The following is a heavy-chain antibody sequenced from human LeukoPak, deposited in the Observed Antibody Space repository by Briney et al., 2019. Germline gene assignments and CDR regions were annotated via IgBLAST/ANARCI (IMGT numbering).Heavy chain of an antibody. CDR3: TRDRGSGWFGGWFDP. V-gene: IGHV3-74*01. Sequence: GGSLRLSCEASGFTFSWHWVSWVRQAPGKGLEWVSRVNSDGSSTSYGDSVKGRFTISRDRAKNTVSLQMNSLRPEDTAIYYCTRDRGSGWFGGWFDPWGQGTLVTVSS. J-gene: IGHJ5*02. D-gene: IGHD6-19*01. CDR2: VNSDGSST. CDR1: GFTFSWHW.